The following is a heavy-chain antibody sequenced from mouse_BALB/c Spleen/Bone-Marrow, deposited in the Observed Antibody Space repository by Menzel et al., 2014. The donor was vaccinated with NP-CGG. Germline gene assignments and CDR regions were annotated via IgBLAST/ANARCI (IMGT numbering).Heavy chain of an antibody. CDR1: GFSLSSYG. CDR3: ARYYGSSDSWFAY. Sequence: VKLMESGPGLVAPSQSLSITCTVSGFSLSSYGVHWVRQPPGKGLEWLGVIWAGGSTNYNSALMSRLSINKDNSKSQVFLKMNSLQPDDTAMYYCARYYGSSDSWFAYWGQGTLVTVSA. J-gene: IGHJ3*01. CDR2: IWAGGST. D-gene: IGHD1-1*01. V-gene: IGHV2-9*02.